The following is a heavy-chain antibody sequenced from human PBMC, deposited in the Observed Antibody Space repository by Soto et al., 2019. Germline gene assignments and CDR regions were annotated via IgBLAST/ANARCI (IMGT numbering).Heavy chain of an antibody. Sequence: GGSLRLSCAASGFTFSSYAMSWVRQAPGKGLEWVSAISGSGGSTYYADSVKGRFTISRDNSKNTLYLQMNSLRAEDTAVYYCAKFIDYYDSSGYGYWGQGTLVTVSS. CDR2: ISGSGGST. CDR3: AKFIDYYDSSGYGY. V-gene: IGHV3-23*01. D-gene: IGHD3-22*01. J-gene: IGHJ4*02. CDR1: GFTFSSYA.